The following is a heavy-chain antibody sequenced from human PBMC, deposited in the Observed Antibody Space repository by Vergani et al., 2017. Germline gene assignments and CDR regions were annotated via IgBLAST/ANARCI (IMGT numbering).Heavy chain of an antibody. V-gene: IGHV4-61*02. J-gene: IGHJ3*01. D-gene: IGHD2-15*01. CDR2: ISASGNA. CDR1: GVSISAGYYF. CDR3: ARRSGGYYSGGKVHPLRTAFDV. Sequence: QVQLQASGPGRVKPSQTLSLTCTMSGVSISAGYYFWSWIRQPAGKGLEWLGHISASGNASHSPSLKTRVSMSVDTSKNQFSLTVTSVTAADTAIYFCARRSGGYYSGGKVHPLRTAFDVWGHGTVVTVSS.